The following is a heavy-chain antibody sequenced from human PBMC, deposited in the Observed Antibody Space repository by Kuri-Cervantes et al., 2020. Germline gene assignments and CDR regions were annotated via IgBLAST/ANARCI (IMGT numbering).Heavy chain of an antibody. D-gene: IGHD6-19*01. CDR3: ARVRSPHVRAVAGTEMDY. CDR1: GGSISSSS. J-gene: IGHJ4*02. Sequence: GESLKISCTVSGGSISSSSYYWGWIRQPPGKGLEWVSYISSSSSTIYYADSVKGRFTISRDNAKNSLYLQMNSLRAEDTAVYYCARVRSPHVRAVAGTEMDYWGQGTLVTVSS. V-gene: IGHV3-48*01. CDR2: ISSSSSTI.